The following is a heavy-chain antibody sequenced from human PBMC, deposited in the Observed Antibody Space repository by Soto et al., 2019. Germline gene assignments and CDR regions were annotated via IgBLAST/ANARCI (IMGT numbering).Heavy chain of an antibody. CDR3: ARPEIPTRSDDYDYPFDL. V-gene: IGHV5-51*01. Sequence: GESLKISCKGSGYSFTTYWIGWVRQMPGKGLEWMGVIYPGDSDTRYNPSPQGQVTISVDKSTSTASLQWNSLESSDTAIYYCARPEIPTRSDDYDYPFDLWGQGTLVTVSS. J-gene: IGHJ5*02. D-gene: IGHD3-16*01. CDR1: GYSFTTYW. CDR2: IYPGDSDT.